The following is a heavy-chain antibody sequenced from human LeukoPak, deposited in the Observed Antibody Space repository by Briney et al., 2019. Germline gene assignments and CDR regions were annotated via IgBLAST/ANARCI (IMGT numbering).Heavy chain of an antibody. D-gene: IGHD6-25*01. V-gene: IGHV4-39*07. CDR1: GGSITSSNYY. CDR2: MYYSGST. J-gene: IGHJ4*02. Sequence: PSETLSLTCTVSGGSITSSNYYWGWIRQPPGKGPEWIGSMYYSGSTYYNPSLKSRVTISVDTSKNQFSLKLSSVTAADAAVYYCAGKGYSSGVPYFDYWGQGTLVTVSS. CDR3: AGKGYSSGVPYFDY.